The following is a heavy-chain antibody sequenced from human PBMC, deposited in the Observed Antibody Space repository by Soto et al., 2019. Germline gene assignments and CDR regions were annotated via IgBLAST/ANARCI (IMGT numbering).Heavy chain of an antibody. V-gene: IGHV1-2*04. CDR1: GYTFTGYY. J-gene: IGHJ6*03. CDR2: INPNSGGA. CDR3: ARDLRGDYNYYYMDV. Sequence: ASVKVSCNASGYTFTGYYMHWVRQAPGQGLEWMGWINPNSGGANYAQKFQGWATMTRDTSISTAYMELSRLRSDDTAVYYCARDLRGDYNYYYMDVWGKGTTVTVSS.